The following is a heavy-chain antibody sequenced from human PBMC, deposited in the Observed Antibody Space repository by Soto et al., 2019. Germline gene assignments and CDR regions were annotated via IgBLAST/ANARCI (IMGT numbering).Heavy chain of an antibody. V-gene: IGHV3-33*01. CDR2: IWYDGSNK. CDR1: GFTFSSYG. CDR3: ARDSDYGDYPGGFDI. D-gene: IGHD4-17*01. J-gene: IGHJ3*02. Sequence: GGSLRLSCAASGFTFSSYGMHWVRQAPGKGLEWVAVIWYDGSNKYYADSVKGRFTISRDNFKNTLYLQMNSLRAEDTAVYYCARDSDYGDYPGGFDIWGQGTMVTVSS.